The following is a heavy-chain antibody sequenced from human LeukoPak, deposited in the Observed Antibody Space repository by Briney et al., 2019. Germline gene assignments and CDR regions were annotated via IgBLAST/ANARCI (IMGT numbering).Heavy chain of an antibody. D-gene: IGHD3-10*02. J-gene: IGHJ6*04. V-gene: IGHV3-30*04. CDR2: ISYDGSNK. Sequence: GGSLRLSCAASGFTFSSYAMHWVRQAPGKGLEWVAAISYDGSNKSYADSVKGRFTISRDNSKNTLYLQMNSLRAEDTAVYYCAELGITMIGGVWGKGTTVTISS. CDR3: AELGITMIGGV. CDR1: GFTFSSYA.